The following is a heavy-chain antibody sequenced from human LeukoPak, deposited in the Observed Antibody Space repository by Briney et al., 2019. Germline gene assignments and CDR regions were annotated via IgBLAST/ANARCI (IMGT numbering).Heavy chain of an antibody. CDR2: IWYDGSNK. CDR1: GFTFSSYG. J-gene: IGHJ4*02. Sequence: QPGGSLRLSCAASGFTFSSYGMHWVRQAPDKGLEWVAVIWYDGSNKYYADSVKGRFTISRDNSKNTLYLQMNSLRAEDTAMYYCARSIAVAGTGYFDYWGQGTLVTVSS. V-gene: IGHV3-33*01. D-gene: IGHD6-19*01. CDR3: ARSIAVAGTGYFDY.